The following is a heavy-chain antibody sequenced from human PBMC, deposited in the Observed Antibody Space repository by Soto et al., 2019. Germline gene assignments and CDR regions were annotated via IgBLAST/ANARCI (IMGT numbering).Heavy chain of an antibody. Sequence: GGSLRLSCAASGFTVSSNYMSWVRQAPGKGLEWVSVIYSGGSAYYADSVKGRFTISRDNSKNTLYLQMNSLRAEDTAVYYCARASAPNYDYVWGSYRYFYFDYWGQGTLVTVSS. V-gene: IGHV3-53*01. J-gene: IGHJ4*02. CDR2: IYSGGSA. CDR3: ARASAPNYDYVWGSYRYFYFDY. D-gene: IGHD3-16*02. CDR1: GFTVSSNY.